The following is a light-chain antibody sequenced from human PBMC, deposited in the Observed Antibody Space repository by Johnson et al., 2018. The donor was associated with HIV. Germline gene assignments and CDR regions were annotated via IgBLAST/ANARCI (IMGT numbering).Light chain of an antibody. J-gene: IGLJ1*01. Sequence: QSVLTQPPSMSAAPGEKVTISCSGSSSNIGNNYVSWYQQLPGRAPKLLIYDNNKRPSGIPDRFSGSKSGTSATLGITGLQTGDEAEYYCGTWDSSLRVGFFGTGTKVTVL. CDR1: SSNIGNNY. CDR3: GTWDSSLRVGF. CDR2: DNN. V-gene: IGLV1-51*01.